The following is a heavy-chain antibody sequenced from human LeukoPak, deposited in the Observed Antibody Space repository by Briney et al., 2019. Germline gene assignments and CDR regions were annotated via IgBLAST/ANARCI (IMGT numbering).Heavy chain of an antibody. CDR1: GGSISSYY. V-gene: IGHV4-4*07. J-gene: IGHJ6*03. CDR3: AGVRSSSRTIYYYYYMDV. D-gene: IGHD6-13*01. Sequence: PSETLSLTCTVSGGSISSYYWSWIRQPAGKGLEWIGRIYTSGSTNYNPSLKSRVTMSVDTAKNQFPLKLSSVTAADTAVYYWAGVRSSSRTIYYYYYMDVWGKGTTVTVSS. CDR2: IYTSGST.